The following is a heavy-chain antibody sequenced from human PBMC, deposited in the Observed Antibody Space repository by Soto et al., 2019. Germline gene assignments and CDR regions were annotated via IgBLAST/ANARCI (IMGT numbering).Heavy chain of an antibody. Sequence: DVQLLESGGDLVQPGGSLRLSCAASGFTFSSYAMSWVRQAPGKGLEWVSSVSAGGDMTYYSDSVKGRFTISRDNSNNALFLQMNGLRAEDTALYYCARGDRGGSGSPASYYYSGLDVWGQGTTVNVSS. D-gene: IGHD3-10*01. V-gene: IGHV3-23*01. J-gene: IGHJ6*02. CDR2: VSAGGDMT. CDR1: GFTFSSYA. CDR3: ARGDRGGSGSPASYYYSGLDV.